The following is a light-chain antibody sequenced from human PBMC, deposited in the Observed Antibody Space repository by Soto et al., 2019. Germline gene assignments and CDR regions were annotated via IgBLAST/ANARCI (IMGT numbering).Light chain of an antibody. CDR3: SSYTSSSIDYV. V-gene: IGLV2-14*01. CDR1: SSDVGGYKY. J-gene: IGLJ1*01. Sequence: QSALTQPASVSGSPGQSITISCTGTSSDVGGYKYVSWYQQHPDKAPKLMIYEVSNRPSGVSNRFSGSKSGTTASLTISGLQAEDEADYYCSSYTSSSIDYVFGTGTKLTVL. CDR2: EVS.